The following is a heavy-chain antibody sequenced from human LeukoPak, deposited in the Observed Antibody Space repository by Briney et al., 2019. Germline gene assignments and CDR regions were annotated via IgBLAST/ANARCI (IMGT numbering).Heavy chain of an antibody. CDR3: AKVGRGYCSSTSCYGLGD. Sequence: GGSLRLSCAASGFTFSSYAMSWVRQAPGKGLEWVSAISGSGGSTYYADSVKGRFTISRDNSKNTLYLQMNSLRAEDTAVYYCAKVGRGYCSSTSCYGLGDWGQGTLVTVSS. J-gene: IGHJ4*02. CDR2: ISGSGGST. V-gene: IGHV3-23*01. CDR1: GFTFSSYA. D-gene: IGHD2-2*01.